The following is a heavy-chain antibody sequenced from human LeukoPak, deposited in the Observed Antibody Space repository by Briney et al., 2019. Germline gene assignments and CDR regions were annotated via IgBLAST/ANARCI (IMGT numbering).Heavy chain of an antibody. D-gene: IGHD5-24*01. V-gene: IGHV4-59*01. J-gene: IGHJ4*02. Sequence: SETLSLTCTVSGGSISSYYWSWIRQPPGKGLEWIGYIYYSGSTNYKPSLKSRVTISVDTSKNQFSLKLNSVTAADTALYYCAKDQNAYNYVFDYWGQGTLVTVSS. CDR2: IYYSGST. CDR3: AKDQNAYNYVFDY. CDR1: GGSISSYY.